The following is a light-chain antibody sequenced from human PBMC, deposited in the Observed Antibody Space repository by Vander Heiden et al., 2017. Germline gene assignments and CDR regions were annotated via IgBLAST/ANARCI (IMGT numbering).Light chain of an antibody. Sequence: SSELTQDSPVSVALGQTVRITCQGDSLRSYYASWYQQKPGQAPVLVIYGKNNRPSGIPDRFSGSSSGNTASLTITGAQAEDEADYYCNSRDSSGNHLVFGGGTKLTVL. J-gene: IGLJ3*02. CDR2: GKN. CDR1: SLRSYY. CDR3: NSRDSSGNHLV. V-gene: IGLV3-19*01.